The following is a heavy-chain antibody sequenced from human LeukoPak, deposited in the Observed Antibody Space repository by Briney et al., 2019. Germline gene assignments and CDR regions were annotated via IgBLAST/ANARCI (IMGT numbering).Heavy chain of an antibody. CDR2: IYYSGST. Sequence: SETLSLTCTVSGGSISSYYWSWIRQHPGKGLEWIGYIYYSGSTYYNPPLKSRVTISVDTSKNQFSLKLSSVTAADTAVYYCARWGREYGMDVWGKGTTVTVSS. D-gene: IGHD3-16*01. CDR1: GGSISSYY. V-gene: IGHV4-59*06. J-gene: IGHJ6*04. CDR3: ARWGREYGMDV.